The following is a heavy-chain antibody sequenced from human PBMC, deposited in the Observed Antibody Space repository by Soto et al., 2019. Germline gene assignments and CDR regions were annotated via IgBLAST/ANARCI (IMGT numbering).Heavy chain of an antibody. D-gene: IGHD3-3*01. V-gene: IGHV4-39*01. J-gene: IGHJ4*02. CDR1: GGSISSSSYY. CDR2: IYYSGST. CDR3: ARQPSYYDFWSGYGSGPFDY. Sequence: QLQLQESGPGLVKPSETLSLTCTVSGGSISSSSYYWGWIRQPPGKGLEWIGSIYYSGSTYYNPSLKSRDTISVDTSKNQFSLKLSSVTAADTAVYYCARQPSYYDFWSGYGSGPFDYWGQGTLVTVSS.